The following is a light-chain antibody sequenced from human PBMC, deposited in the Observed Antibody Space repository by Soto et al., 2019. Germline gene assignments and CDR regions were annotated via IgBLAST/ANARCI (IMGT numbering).Light chain of an antibody. CDR2: SNS. Sequence: QSVLTQPPSASGTPGQRVTISCSGSSSNIRRTSVYWYQHLPGTAPKLLIYSNSQRPSGVPDRFSGSKSGTSASLAISGLRSEDEADYYCAAWDDSLSGVVFGGGTKLTVL. V-gene: IGLV1-47*02. CDR3: AAWDDSLSGVV. J-gene: IGLJ2*01. CDR1: SSNIRRTS.